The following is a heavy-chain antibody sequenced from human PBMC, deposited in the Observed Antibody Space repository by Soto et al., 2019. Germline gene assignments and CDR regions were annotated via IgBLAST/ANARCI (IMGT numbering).Heavy chain of an antibody. D-gene: IGHD1-1*01. Sequence: ASVKVSCKASGYTFTIYGISWVRQAPGQGLEWMGWISAYNGNTNYAQKLQGRVTMTTDTSTSTAYMELRSLRSDDTAVYYCARDSSTGTSPVEDWFDPWGQGTLVTVSS. CDR1: GYTFTIYG. V-gene: IGHV1-18*01. J-gene: IGHJ5*02. CDR2: ISAYNGNT. CDR3: ARDSSTGTSPVEDWFDP.